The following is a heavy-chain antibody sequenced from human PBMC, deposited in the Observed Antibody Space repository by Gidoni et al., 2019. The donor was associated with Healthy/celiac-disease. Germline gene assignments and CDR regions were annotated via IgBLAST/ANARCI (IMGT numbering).Heavy chain of an antibody. J-gene: IGHJ4*02. CDR2: IYTSGST. CDR3: ARDSHDREAAVAGTGAFDY. D-gene: IGHD6-19*01. V-gene: IGHV4-61*02. Sequence: QVQLQESGPGLVKPSQTLSLTCTVSGGSISSGSYYWSWIRQPAGKGLEWIGRIYTSGSTNYNPSLKSRVTISVDTSKNQFSLKLSSVTAADTAVYYCARDSHDREAAVAGTGAFDYWGQGTLVTVSS. CDR1: GGSISSGSYY.